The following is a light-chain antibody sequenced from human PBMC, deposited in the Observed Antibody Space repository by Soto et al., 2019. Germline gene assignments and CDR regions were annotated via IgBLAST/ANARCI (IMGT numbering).Light chain of an antibody. V-gene: IGKV3-20*01. CDR3: QQYDTSPWT. CDR2: GAS. Sequence: EIVLTQSPGPLSLSPGERATLSCSASQSVRNNYLAWYQQKPGQAPRLLIYGASSRATGSPERFSGSGSGTDFTLTVSRLEPEDFAVYYCQQYDTSPWTFGQGTKVEIK. CDR1: QSVRNNY. J-gene: IGKJ1*01.